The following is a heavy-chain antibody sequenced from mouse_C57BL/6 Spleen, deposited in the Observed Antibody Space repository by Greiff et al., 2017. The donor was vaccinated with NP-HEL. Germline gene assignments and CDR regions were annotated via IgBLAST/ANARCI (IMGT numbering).Heavy chain of an antibody. CDR2: INPSSGYT. Sequence: VQLQQSGPELVTPGASVKMSCKASGYTFTSYTMHWVKQRPGQGLEWIGYINPSSGYTKYNQKFKDKATLTADKSSSTAYMQLSSLTSEDSAVYYCARRDYYVYFDYWGQGTTLTVSS. CDR1: GYTFTSYT. V-gene: IGHV1-4*01. CDR3: ARRDYYVYFDY. D-gene: IGHD1-1*01. J-gene: IGHJ2*01.